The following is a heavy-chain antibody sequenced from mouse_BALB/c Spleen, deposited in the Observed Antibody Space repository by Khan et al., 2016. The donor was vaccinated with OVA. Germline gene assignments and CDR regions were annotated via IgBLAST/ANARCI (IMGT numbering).Heavy chain of an antibody. CDR1: GYTFTDYY. V-gene: IGHV1-26*01. J-gene: IGHJ1*01. CDR3: ARGLFDV. CDR2: INPNNGDT. Sequence: VQLQQSGPELVKPRASVKMSCKASGYTFTDYYMKWMKQSHGKSLEWIGDINPNNGDTFYNQKFKDKATLTVDKSSSTAYMQLNSLTSEDSAVYYCARGLFDVWGAGTTVTVSS.